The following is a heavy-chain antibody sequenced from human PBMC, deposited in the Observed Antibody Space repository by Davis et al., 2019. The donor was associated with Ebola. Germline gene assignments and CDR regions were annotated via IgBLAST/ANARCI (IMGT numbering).Heavy chain of an antibody. J-gene: IGHJ5*02. Sequence: AASVKVSCKASGGTFSSYAISWVRQAPGQGLEWMGWISAYNGNTNYAQKFQGRVTVTTDTSTSTAYMELRSLRSDDTAVYYCARDMGMVQEANWFDPWGQGTLVTVSS. D-gene: IGHD3-10*01. CDR2: ISAYNGNT. CDR3: ARDMGMVQEANWFDP. V-gene: IGHV1-18*01. CDR1: GGTFSSYA.